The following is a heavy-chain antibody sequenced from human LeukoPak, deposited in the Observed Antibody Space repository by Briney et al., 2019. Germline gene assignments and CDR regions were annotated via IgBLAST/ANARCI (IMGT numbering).Heavy chain of an antibody. CDR2: IDGDGNNI. CDR1: GFTFSNYW. J-gene: IGHJ4*02. Sequence: PGGSLRLSCAGSGFTFSNYWMHWIRQDPGKGLVWVSRIDGDGNNINYAGSVKGRFTISRDNAKNTLYLQMNSLRPEDTAVYYCVSDSGSRSGGDYWGQGTLVTVSS. D-gene: IGHD1-26*01. V-gene: IGHV3-74*01. CDR3: VSDSGSRSGGDY.